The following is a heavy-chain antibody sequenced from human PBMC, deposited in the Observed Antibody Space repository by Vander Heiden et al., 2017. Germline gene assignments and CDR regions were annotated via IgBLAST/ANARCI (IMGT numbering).Heavy chain of an antibody. CDR1: GPTFGSYA. Sequence: QAQLVESGGGVFQPGRSLRLSCAASGPTFGSYAMHWVRQAPGRGLEWVAVISYDGSNKYYADSVKGRFTISRDNSKNTLYLQMNSLRAEDTAVYYCARLAGGSSSTGVDYWGQGTLVTVSS. V-gene: IGHV3-30-3*01. CDR2: ISYDGSNK. J-gene: IGHJ4*02. CDR3: ARLAGGSSSTGVDY. D-gene: IGHD6-6*01.